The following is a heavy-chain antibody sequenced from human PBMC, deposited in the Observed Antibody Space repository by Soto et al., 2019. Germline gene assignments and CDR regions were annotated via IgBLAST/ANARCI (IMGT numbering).Heavy chain of an antibody. D-gene: IGHD2-2*01. CDR3: ARFPYCSSTSCYVDPPRHDDALDI. CDR2: IYYSGST. J-gene: IGHJ3*02. CDR1: GGSIISGGYY. V-gene: IGHV4-31*03. Sequence: SETLSLTCTVSGGSIISGGYYWIWIRQHPGKGLEWIGYIYYSGSTYYNPSLKSRVTISVDTSKNQFSLKLSSVTAADTAVYYCARFPYCSSTSCYVDPPRHDDALDIWGQGTMVTVSS.